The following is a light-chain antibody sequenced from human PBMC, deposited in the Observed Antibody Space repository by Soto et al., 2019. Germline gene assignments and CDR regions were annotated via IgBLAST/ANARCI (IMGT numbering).Light chain of an antibody. CDR2: GAS. J-gene: IGKJ2*01. CDR3: QQYNNWPYT. Sequence: EIVMTQSPATLSVSPGGSATLSCRASQSVSSNLAWYQQKPGQAPRLLIYGASTRATGIPARFSGSGSGTEFTLTISSLQSEDFAVYYCQQYNNWPYTFGQGTKVDIK. CDR1: QSVSSN. V-gene: IGKV3-15*01.